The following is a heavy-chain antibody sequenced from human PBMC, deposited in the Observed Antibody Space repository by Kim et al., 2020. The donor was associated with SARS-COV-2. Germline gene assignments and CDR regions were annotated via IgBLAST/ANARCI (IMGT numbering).Heavy chain of an antibody. CDR2: T. CDR3: ARHPPSITISP. Sequence: TYYNRALKSRVTISVDTSKNQFSLKLSSVTAADTAVYYCARHPPSITISPWGQGTLVTVSS. D-gene: IGHD3-3*01. V-gene: IGHV4-39*01. J-gene: IGHJ5*02.